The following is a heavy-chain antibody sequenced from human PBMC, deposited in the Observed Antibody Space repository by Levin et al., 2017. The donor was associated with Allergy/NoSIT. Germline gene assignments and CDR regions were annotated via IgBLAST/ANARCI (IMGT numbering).Heavy chain of an antibody. CDR1: GDSVSSNSAA. J-gene: IGHJ4*02. D-gene: IGHD2-15*01. Sequence: SETLSLTCAISGDSVSSNSAAWNWIRQSPSRGLEWLGRTYYRSKWYNNYAVSVQSRITINSDTSKNQFSLQLNSVTPEDTAMYFCARVSTLVSGVDYWGQGSLVTVSS. CDR3: ARVSTLVSGVDY. CDR2: TYYRSKWYN. V-gene: IGHV6-1*01.